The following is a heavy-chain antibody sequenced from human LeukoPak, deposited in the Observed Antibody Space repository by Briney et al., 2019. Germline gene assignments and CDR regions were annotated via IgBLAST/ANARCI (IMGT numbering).Heavy chain of an antibody. D-gene: IGHD4-17*01. CDR2: ISSRSSFI. CDR1: GFTFSNYN. Sequence: PGGSLRLSCAASGFTFSNYNMNWVRQAPGKGLEWVSSISSRSSFIYYADSVKGRFTISRDNAKNSLSLQMNSLRAEDTAVYYCARDTVTTDSYYFDYWGQGTLVTVSS. J-gene: IGHJ4*02. CDR3: ARDTVTTDSYYFDY. V-gene: IGHV3-21*01.